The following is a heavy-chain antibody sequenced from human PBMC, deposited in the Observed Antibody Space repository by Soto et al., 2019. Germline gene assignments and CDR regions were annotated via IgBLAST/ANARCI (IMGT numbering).Heavy chain of an antibody. CDR1: GFTFRSFT. V-gene: IGHV3-23*01. CDR3: ARDAISMVRGTNNWFDP. Sequence: PWGSLRLSCAASGFTFRSFTMNWVRQAPGKGLEWVSAISGGGISTYYADSVRGRFTISRDNSRNTLYLRMNRLRAEDTAVYYCARDAISMVRGTNNWFDPWGQGTLVTVSS. J-gene: IGHJ5*02. D-gene: IGHD3-10*01. CDR2: ISGGGIST.